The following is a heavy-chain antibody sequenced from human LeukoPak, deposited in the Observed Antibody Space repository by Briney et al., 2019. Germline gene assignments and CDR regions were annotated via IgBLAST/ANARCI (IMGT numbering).Heavy chain of an antibody. J-gene: IGHJ4*02. CDR2: IAAAGNVA. Sequence: GGSLRLSCSGSGFMFRACGMQWVRQAPGKGLEWVAVIAAAGNVAYYGDFVKGRFRLSRDNAKSMMYLQLNDLRPEDTAVYYRVKEHSHDNWVFEDWGQGTLATVSS. CDR3: VKEHSHDNWVFED. V-gene: IGHV3-30*18. CDR1: GFMFRACG. D-gene: IGHD1-20*01.